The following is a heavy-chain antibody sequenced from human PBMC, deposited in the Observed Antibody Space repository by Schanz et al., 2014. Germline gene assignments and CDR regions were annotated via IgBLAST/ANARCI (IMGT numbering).Heavy chain of an antibody. CDR2: MIGSGSSV. J-gene: IGHJ4*02. D-gene: IGHD3-9*01. V-gene: IGHV3-23*04. CDR3: AKHVRSLTGNDY. Sequence: EGQLVESGGGLVQPGGSLRLSCVVSGFTFSIYGMSWVRQAPGKGLEWVSRMIGSGSSVFYADSVKGRFTISRDNSKNTLYLQVNSLRAEDTAVYYCAKHVRSLTGNDYWGQGTLVTVSS. CDR1: GFTFSIYG.